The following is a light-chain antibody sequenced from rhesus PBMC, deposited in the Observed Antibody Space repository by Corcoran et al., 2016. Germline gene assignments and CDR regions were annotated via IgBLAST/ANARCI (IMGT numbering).Light chain of an antibody. CDR2: KAS. CDR3: QQYSSSPYS. Sequence: DIQMTQSPSSLSASVGDTVTITCRASPSISSWLAWYPQKPGKAPKLLINKASSLQSGVPSRFSGSGAGTDCNLTISSLQSEDFATDYCQQYSSSPYSFGRGTKVEI. CDR1: PSISSW. J-gene: IGKJ2*01. V-gene: IGKV1-22*01.